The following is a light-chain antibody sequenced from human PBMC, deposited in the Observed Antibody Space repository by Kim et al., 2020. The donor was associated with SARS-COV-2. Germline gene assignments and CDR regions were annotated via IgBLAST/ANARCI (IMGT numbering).Light chain of an antibody. J-gene: IGKJ2*01. V-gene: IGKV3-20*01. CDR3: QQYGSSLYT. Sequence: LSPGKRATLSCRASQSVSSSYLAWYQQKPGQAPRLLIYGASSRATGIPDRFSGSGSGTDFTLTISRLEPEDFAVYYCQQYGSSLYTFGQGTKLEI. CDR2: GAS. CDR1: QSVSSSY.